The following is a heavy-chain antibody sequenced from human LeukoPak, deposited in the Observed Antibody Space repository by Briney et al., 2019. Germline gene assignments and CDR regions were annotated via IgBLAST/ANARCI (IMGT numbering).Heavy chain of an antibody. CDR2: ISASGGST. D-gene: IGHD3/OR15-3a*01. V-gene: IGHV3-23*01. J-gene: IGHJ3*02. Sequence: GGSLRLSCAAYGFTFRSHDMSWVRQAPGKGLEWVSGISASGGSTFYADSVKGRFTISRDNSKNTLYLQMNGLRVEDTAVYYCVREGPRGLAFDIWGQGTMVTVSS. CDR3: VREGPRGLAFDI. CDR1: GFTFRSHD.